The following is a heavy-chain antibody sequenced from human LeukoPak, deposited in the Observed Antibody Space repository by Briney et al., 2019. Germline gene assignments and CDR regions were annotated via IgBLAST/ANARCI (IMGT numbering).Heavy chain of an antibody. V-gene: IGHV3-7*03. J-gene: IGHJ5*02. D-gene: IGHD6-19*01. CDR2: IKQDGSEK. CDR3: AKMASSGWSGWFDP. CDR1: GFTFSSYW. Sequence: PGGSLRLSCAASGFTFSSYWMSWVRQAPGKGLEWVANIKQDGSEKYYVDSVKGRFTISRDNAKNSLYLQMNSLRAEDTALYYCAKMASSGWSGWFDPWGQGTLVTVSS.